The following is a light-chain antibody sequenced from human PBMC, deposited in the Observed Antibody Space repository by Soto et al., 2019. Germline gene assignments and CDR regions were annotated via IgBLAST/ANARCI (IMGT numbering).Light chain of an antibody. Sequence: EIVMPQSPATLSVSPGERATLSCRASQSVSSNLAWYQQKPGQAPRLLIYGASTRATGIAARFSGSVSGTEFTVTISSLQSEDFAVYYCQQYNNWTSWTFGQGTKVEIK. CDR1: QSVSSN. CDR2: GAS. J-gene: IGKJ1*01. V-gene: IGKV3-15*01. CDR3: QQYNNWTSWT.